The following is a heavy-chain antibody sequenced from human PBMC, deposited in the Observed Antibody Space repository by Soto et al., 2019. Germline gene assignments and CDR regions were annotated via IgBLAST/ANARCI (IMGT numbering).Heavy chain of an antibody. CDR1: GFIFNYYH. V-gene: IGHV3-72*01. CDR3: VGSRPGGLSFQF. CDR2: ARNDPRARTT. Sequence: ETQLMESGGGVVQPGGSLRLSCVVSGFIFNYYHMEWVRQAPGKALEWIDRARNDPRARTTEQAASVRGRFTTSRDDSHNSLYHQRHSLKIEDTAVYSCVGSRPGGLSFQFWCQETLVTV. J-gene: IGHJ4*02. D-gene: IGHD2-8*02.